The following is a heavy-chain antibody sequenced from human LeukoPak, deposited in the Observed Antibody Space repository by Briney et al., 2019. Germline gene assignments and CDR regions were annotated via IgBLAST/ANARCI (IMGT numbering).Heavy chain of an antibody. CDR3: ARSGYSSGDYFDY. CDR2: ISSSSSYI. V-gene: IGHV3-21*01. D-gene: IGHD6-19*01. Sequence: GGSLRLSCAASGFTFSSYSVNWVRQAPGKGLEWVSSISSSSSYIYYADSVKGRFTISRDNAKNSLYLQMNSLRAEDTAVYYCARSGYSSGDYFDYWGQGTLVTVSS. J-gene: IGHJ4*02. CDR1: GFTFSSYS.